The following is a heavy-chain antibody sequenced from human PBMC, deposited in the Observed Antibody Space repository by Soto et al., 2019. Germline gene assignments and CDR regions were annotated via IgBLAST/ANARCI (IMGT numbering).Heavy chain of an antibody. Sequence: ASVKVSCKASGYTFTHYAMHWVRQAPGQRLEWMGWINTGNGNTKYSQKFQGRVTIATDTSASTAYMELSSLRSEDTAVYYCARDGAVAGDTNFDYWGQGTLVTVSS. D-gene: IGHD6-19*01. CDR2: INTGNGNT. V-gene: IGHV1-3*04. CDR1: GYTFTHYA. CDR3: ARDGAVAGDTNFDY. J-gene: IGHJ4*02.